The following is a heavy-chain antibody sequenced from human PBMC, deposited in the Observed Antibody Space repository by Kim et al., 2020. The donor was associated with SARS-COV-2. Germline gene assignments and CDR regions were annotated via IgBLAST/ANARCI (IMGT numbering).Heavy chain of an antibody. CDR3: AKDQQQLVQVFGLFDY. J-gene: IGHJ4*02. Sequence: SVKGRFTISRDNSKNTLYLQMNSLRAEDTAVYYCAKDQQQLVQVFGLFDYWGQGTLVTVSS. V-gene: IGHV3-30*02. D-gene: IGHD6-13*01.